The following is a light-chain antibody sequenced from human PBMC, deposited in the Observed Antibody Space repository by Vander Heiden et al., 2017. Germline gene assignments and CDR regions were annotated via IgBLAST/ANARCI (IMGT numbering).Light chain of an antibody. Sequence: QSALTQPRPVSGSPGQSVTISCTGTSSDVGGYNSVSWYQQHPGKAPKLMIYDVSKRPSGVPDRFSGSKSGNTASLTISGLQAEDEADYYCCSYAGSYTFLVFGGGTKLTVL. CDR1: SSDVGGYNS. CDR3: CSYAGSYTFLV. CDR2: DVS. J-gene: IGLJ3*02. V-gene: IGLV2-11*01.